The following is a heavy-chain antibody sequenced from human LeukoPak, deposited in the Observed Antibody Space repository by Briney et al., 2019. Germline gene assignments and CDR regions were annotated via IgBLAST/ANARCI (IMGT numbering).Heavy chain of an antibody. CDR1: GFTLSSYG. CDR3: ARGMTTVTTALYYYYYGMDV. Sequence: GSLRLSCAASGFTLSSYGMHWVRQAPGKGLEWVAVIWYDGSNKYYADSVKGRFAISRDNSKNTLYLQMNSLRAEDTAVYYCARGMTTVTTALYYYYYGMDVWGQGTTVTVSS. CDR2: IWYDGSNK. J-gene: IGHJ6*02. D-gene: IGHD4-17*01. V-gene: IGHV3-33*01.